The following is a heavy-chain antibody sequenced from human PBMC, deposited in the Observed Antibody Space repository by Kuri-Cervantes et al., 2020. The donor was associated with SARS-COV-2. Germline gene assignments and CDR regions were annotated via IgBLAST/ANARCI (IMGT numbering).Heavy chain of an antibody. CDR3: ARASASNSINWFDP. CDR1: GYTFTSYY. D-gene: IGHD4-23*01. CDR2: INPNSGGT. V-gene: IGHV1-2*04. Sequence: ASVKVSCKASGYTFTSYYMHWVRQAPGQGLEWMGWINPNSGGTNYAQKFQGWVTMTRDTSISTAYMELSRLRSDDTAVYYCARASASNSINWFDPWGQGTLVTGSS. J-gene: IGHJ5*02.